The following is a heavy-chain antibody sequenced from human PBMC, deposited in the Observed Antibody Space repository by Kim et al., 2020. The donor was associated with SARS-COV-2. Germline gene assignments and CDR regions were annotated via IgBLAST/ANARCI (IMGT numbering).Heavy chain of an antibody. V-gene: IGHV3-48*02. CDR2: ISVTDAI. J-gene: IGHJ4*02. Sequence: GGSLRLSCAASGFTFTTYNMNWVRQAPGKGLEWISYISVTDAIYYADSVKGRFTISRDYAKNSLDLQMNSLRDEDTAVYYCARDWNWGIDVWRQGTLVT. D-gene: IGHD7-27*01. CDR1: GFTFTTYN. CDR3: ARDWNWGIDV.